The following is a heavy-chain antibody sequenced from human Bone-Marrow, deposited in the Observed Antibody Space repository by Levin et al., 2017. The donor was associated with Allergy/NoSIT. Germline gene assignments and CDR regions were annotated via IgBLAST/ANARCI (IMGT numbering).Heavy chain of an antibody. V-gene: IGHV1-24*01. CDR3: ARGVMVRIGGVIASFGLDV. Sequence: PGESLKISCKVDGYKFSEVSMHWVRQAPGKGLEWMGGFDPEEGLTIYAQKLQGRVTMTEDTTTDTAYMELSSLRADDTAVYFCARGVMVRIGGVIASFGLDVWGQGTTVTVSS. D-gene: IGHD3-16*01. CDR2: FDPEEGLT. J-gene: IGHJ6*02. CDR1: GYKFSEVS.